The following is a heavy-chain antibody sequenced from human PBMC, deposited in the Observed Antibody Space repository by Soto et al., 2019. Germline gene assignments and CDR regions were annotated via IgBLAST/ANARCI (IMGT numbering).Heavy chain of an antibody. V-gene: IGHV4-34*01. CDR2: INHSGST. CDR3: ARGGWQWQASFDS. CDR1: GGSFSGYY. J-gene: IGHJ4*02. Sequence: SETLSLTCAVYGGSFSGYYWTWIRQPPGTGLEWIGEINHSGSTNYNPSLKSRVTISVDTSKNQFSLKLTSVTAADTAVYYCARGGWQWQASFDSWGQGTLVTVSS. D-gene: IGHD6-19*01.